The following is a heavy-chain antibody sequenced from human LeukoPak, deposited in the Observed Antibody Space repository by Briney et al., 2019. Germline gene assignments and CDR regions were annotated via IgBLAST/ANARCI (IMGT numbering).Heavy chain of an antibody. D-gene: IGHD2-2*01. J-gene: IGHJ4*02. CDR1: GFTFNTYT. CDR2: ISGSSGII. V-gene: IGHV3-48*04. Sequence: GGSLRLSCAASGFTFNTYTMNWVRQAPGKGLEWVSYISGSSGIIDYADSVKGRFTISRDNAKNSLSLQMNSLRAEDTALYYCARHDCTSANCPLDYWGQGTLVAVSS. CDR3: ARHDCTSANCPLDY.